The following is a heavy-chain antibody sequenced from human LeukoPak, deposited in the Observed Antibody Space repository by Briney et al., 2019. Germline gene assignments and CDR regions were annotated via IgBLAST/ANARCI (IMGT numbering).Heavy chain of an antibody. CDR2: INTDGSST. J-gene: IGHJ5*02. V-gene: IGHV3-74*01. D-gene: IGHD6-19*01. CDR3: ARALAVAGTGGFDP. Sequence: PGGSLRLSCAAPGFTFTSYWMHWVRQAPGKGLVWVSRINTDGSSTSYADSVKGRFTISRDNAKNTLYLQMSSLRAEDTAVYYCARALAVAGTGGFDPWGQGTLVTVSS. CDR1: GFTFTSYW.